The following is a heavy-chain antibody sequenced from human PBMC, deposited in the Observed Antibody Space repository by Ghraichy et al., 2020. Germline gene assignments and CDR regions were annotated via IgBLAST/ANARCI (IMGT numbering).Heavy chain of an antibody. CDR1: RYTFTSYF. V-gene: IGHV1-46*03. Sequence: ASVKVSCKASRYTFTSYFMHWVRQAPGQGLERMGIINPSGGSTSYAQKFQVRVTMTRDTSTSTVYMELSSLRSEDTAVYYCARGGSGLIGYNFDYWGQGTLVTVAS. CDR3: ARGGSGLIGYNFDY. J-gene: IGHJ4*02. D-gene: IGHD5-18*01. CDR2: INPSGGST.